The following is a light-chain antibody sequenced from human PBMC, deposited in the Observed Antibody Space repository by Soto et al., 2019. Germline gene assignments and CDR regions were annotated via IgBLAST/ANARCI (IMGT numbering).Light chain of an antibody. CDR3: QQYNTWST. J-gene: IGKJ1*01. CDR1: QSVTSN. Sequence: ISQSPATLSVYPGARATLSCRARQSVTSNLAWYQQNPGQAPRLLIYGASTRATGIPARFSGSGSGTEFTLTISSLQSEDFAVYYCQQYNTWSTFGQGTKVDI. CDR2: GAS. V-gene: IGKV3-15*01.